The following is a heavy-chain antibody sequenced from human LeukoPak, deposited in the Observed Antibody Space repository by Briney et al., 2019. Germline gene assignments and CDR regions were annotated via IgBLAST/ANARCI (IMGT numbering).Heavy chain of an antibody. Sequence: PSETLPLTCTVSGGSISSGDYYWSWIRQPPGKGLEWIGYIYYSGSTYCNPSLKSRVTISVDTSKNQFSLKLSSVTAADTAVYYCARDLWTTTWNGMDVWGQGTTVTVSS. V-gene: IGHV4-30-4*01. CDR1: GGSISSGDYY. CDR2: IYYSGST. J-gene: IGHJ6*02. CDR3: ARDLWTTTWNGMDV. D-gene: IGHD3/OR15-3a*01.